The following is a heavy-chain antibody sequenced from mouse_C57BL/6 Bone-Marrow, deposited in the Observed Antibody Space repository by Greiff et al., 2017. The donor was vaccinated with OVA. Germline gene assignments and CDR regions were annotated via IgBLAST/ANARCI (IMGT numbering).Heavy chain of an antibody. V-gene: IGHV3-6*01. J-gene: IGHJ1*03. CDR2: ISYDGSN. D-gene: IGHD2-13*01. CDR3: ARGSDLWYFDV. Sequence: EVKLVESGPGLVKPSQSLSLTCSVTGYSITSGYYWNWIRQFPGNNLEWMGYISYDGSNNYNPSLKNRFSITRDTAKDQFFLKLNSVTTEDTATYYCARGSDLWYFDVWGTGTTVTVSS. CDR1: GYSITSGYY.